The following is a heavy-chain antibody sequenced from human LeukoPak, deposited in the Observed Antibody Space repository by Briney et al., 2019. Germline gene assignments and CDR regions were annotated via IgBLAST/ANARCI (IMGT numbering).Heavy chain of an antibody. CDR2: IIPILTTP. Sequence: SVKVSCKVSGDAFSRYAISWVRQAPGQGLEWMGGIIPILTTPNYAQRFQGRVTITADESTSTAYMELISLRSEDTAVYYCARDNRSSLRGHYYYYMDVWGQGTTVIVSS. V-gene: IGHV1-69*01. D-gene: IGHD3-10*01. J-gene: IGHJ6*02. CDR3: ARDNRSSLRGHYYYYMDV. CDR1: GDAFSRYA.